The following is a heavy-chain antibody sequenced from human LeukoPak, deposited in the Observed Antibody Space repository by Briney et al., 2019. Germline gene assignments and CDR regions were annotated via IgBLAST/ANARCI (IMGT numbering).Heavy chain of an antibody. V-gene: IGHV3-74*01. CDR3: AKEACGGRCVSDYFDY. CDR1: GFTFSGYW. D-gene: IGHD2-15*01. Sequence: PGGSLRLSCAASGFTFSGYWMYWVRQAPGKGLVWVSLINSDGSSTNYADSVKGRFTISRDNSKNTLYLQMNSLRAEDTAVYYCAKEACGGRCVSDYFDYWGQGTLVTVSS. CDR2: INSDGSST. J-gene: IGHJ4*02.